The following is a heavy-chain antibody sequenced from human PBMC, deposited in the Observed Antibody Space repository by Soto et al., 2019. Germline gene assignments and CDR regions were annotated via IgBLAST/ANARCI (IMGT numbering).Heavy chain of an antibody. Sequence: SETLSLTCTVSGGSISSNYWTWIRQPPGKGVEWIGYVYNSGSTNYNRSLKSRVTISEDTSKSQFSLKVNSMTAADTAVYDCARYRREAVAGYTLDNWGQGILVTVSS. J-gene: IGHJ4*02. D-gene: IGHD6-13*01. V-gene: IGHV4-59*01. CDR3: ARYRREAVAGYTLDN. CDR2: VYNSGST. CDR1: GGSISSNY.